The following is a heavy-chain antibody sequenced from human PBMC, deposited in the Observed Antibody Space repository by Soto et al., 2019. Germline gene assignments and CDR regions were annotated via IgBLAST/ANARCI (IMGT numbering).Heavy chain of an antibody. D-gene: IGHD3-10*02. CDR3: ARSPTMFDAFDI. J-gene: IGHJ3*02. Sequence: CGPTLVNPTQTLTLTCTFSGFSLSTSGVGVGWIRQPPGKALEWLALIYWNDDKRYSPSLKSRLTITKDTSKNQVVLTMTNMDPVDTATYYCARSPTMFDAFDIWGQGTMVTVSS. V-gene: IGHV2-5*01. CDR2: IYWNDDK. CDR1: GFSLSTSGVG.